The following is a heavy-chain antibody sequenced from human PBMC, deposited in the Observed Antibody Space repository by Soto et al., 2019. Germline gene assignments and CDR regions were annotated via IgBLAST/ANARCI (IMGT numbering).Heavy chain of an antibody. CDR2: ISGSGGST. CDR3: AKAGHTGGSQRNNWFDP. J-gene: IGHJ5*02. Sequence: GSLRFSYAASVFTYPTYAMICVRQAPGKGLEWVSSISGSGGSTYYADSVKGRFTISRDNSQNTLYVQMNSLRAEDTAIYYCAKAGHTGGSQRNNWFDPWGQGSLVTVSS. V-gene: IGHV3-23*01. CDR1: VFTYPTYA. D-gene: IGHD3-16*01.